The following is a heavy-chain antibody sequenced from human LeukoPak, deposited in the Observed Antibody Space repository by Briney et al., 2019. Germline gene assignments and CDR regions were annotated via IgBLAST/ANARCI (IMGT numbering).Heavy chain of an antibody. CDR2: ISDYNGNT. Sequence: ASVKVSCKASGYTFNTYGISWVRQAPGQGLEWMGWISDYNGNTRYAQNFQGRVTMTTDTSTSTAYMDLRSLRSDDTAVYYCARGRYSGSYYMDVWGKGTTVTVSS. J-gene: IGHJ6*03. CDR3: ARGRYSGSYYMDV. V-gene: IGHV1-18*01. CDR1: GYTFNTYG. D-gene: IGHD1-26*01.